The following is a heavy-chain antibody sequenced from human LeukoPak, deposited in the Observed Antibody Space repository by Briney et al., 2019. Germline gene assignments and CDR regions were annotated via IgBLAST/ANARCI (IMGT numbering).Heavy chain of an antibody. Sequence: ASVKASCKASGYTFTSYGISWVRQAPGQGLEWMGWISAYNGNTNYAQKLQGRVTMTTDTSTSTAYMELRSLRSDDTAVYYCAREGIADYDILTGSKPIDYWGQGTLVTVSS. D-gene: IGHD3-9*01. CDR2: ISAYNGNT. CDR3: AREGIADYDILTGSKPIDY. CDR1: GYTFTSYG. V-gene: IGHV1-18*01. J-gene: IGHJ4*02.